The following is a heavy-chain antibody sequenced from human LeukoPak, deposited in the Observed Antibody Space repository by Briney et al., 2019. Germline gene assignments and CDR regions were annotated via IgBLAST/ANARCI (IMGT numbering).Heavy chain of an antibody. J-gene: IGHJ4*02. CDR2: INQDGSEK. D-gene: IGHD2-15*01. CDR1: GFSFSSFW. V-gene: IGHV3-7*01. Sequence: PGGSLTLSCSASGFSFSSFWMMWLRQAPGKGLEGVANINQDGSEKNYLDSVKGRFTISIDGAKNLLYLQMNSLRAEAAAVYYCAREQCSGNSCYYYWGQGTLVTVSS. CDR3: AREQCSGNSCYYY.